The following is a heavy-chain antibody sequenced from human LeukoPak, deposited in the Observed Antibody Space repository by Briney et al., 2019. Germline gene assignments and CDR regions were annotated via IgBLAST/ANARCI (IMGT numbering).Heavy chain of an antibody. D-gene: IGHD2-21*02. J-gene: IGHJ4*02. Sequence: GGSLRLSCAASGFTFSSYAMSWVRQAPGKGLEWVSAISGSGGSTYYADSVKGRSTISRDNSKNTLYLQMNSLRAEDTAVYYCARDSRAFCGGDCYSPFDYWGQGTLVTVSS. CDR3: ARDSRAFCGGDCYSPFDY. CDR1: GFTFSSYA. CDR2: ISGSGGST. V-gene: IGHV3-23*01.